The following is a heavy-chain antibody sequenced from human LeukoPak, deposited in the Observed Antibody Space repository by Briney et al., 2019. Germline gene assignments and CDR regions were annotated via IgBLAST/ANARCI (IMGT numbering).Heavy chain of an antibody. D-gene: IGHD3-9*01. V-gene: IGHV3-30*18. CDR3: AKGDFDWLLVLDY. Sequence: PGGSLRLSCAASGFSFSAYGMHWVRQAPGKGLEWVAVISYDGSNKYYADSVKGRFTISRDNSKNTLYLQMNSLRAEDTAVYYCAKGDFDWLLVLDYWGQGTLVTVSS. CDR1: GFSFSAYG. J-gene: IGHJ4*02. CDR2: ISYDGSNK.